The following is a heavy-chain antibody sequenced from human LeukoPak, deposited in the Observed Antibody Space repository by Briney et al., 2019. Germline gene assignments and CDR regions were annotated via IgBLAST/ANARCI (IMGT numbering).Heavy chain of an antibody. CDR1: GGSFSGYY. V-gene: IGHV4-34*01. J-gene: IGHJ4*02. CDR3: ASRNLPGYIARH. D-gene: IGHD6-13*01. Sequence: PSETLSLTCAVYGGSFSGYYWSWIRQPPGKGLEWIGEIYHSGSTNYNPSLKSRVTISVDTSKNQFSLKLSSVTAADTAVYYCASRNLPGYIARHWGQGTLVTVSS. CDR2: IYHSGST.